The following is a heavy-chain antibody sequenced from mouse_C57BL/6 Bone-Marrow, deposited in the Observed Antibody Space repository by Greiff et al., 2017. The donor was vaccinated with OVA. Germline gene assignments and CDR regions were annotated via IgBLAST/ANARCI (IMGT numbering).Heavy chain of an antibody. CDR2: IYPRSGNT. D-gene: IGHD1-1*01. V-gene: IGHV1-81*01. CDR1: GYTFTSYG. J-gene: IGHJ3*01. CDR3: AGYGSPWFAY. Sequence: QVQLQQSGAELARAGASVKLSCKASGYTFTSYGISWVKQRTGQGLEWIGEIYPRSGNTYYNEKFKGKATLTADKSSSTAYMELRSLTSEDSAVYFCAGYGSPWFAYWGQGTLVTVSA.